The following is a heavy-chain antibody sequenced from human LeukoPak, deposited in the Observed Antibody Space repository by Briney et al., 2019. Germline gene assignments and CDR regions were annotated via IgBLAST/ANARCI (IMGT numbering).Heavy chain of an antibody. CDR2: IRSQTAGGTT. CDR1: GGSISSYY. D-gene: IGHD2-15*01. Sequence: ETLYLTCTVSGGSISSYYWSWIRQPPGKGLEWVGRIRSQTAGGTTDFAAPVKGRFSISRDDSKNSLYLQMNSLTSEDTAVYYCAHGSAQYYEYWGQGTLVAVSS. J-gene: IGHJ1*01. V-gene: IGHV3-15*07. CDR3: AHGSAQYYEY.